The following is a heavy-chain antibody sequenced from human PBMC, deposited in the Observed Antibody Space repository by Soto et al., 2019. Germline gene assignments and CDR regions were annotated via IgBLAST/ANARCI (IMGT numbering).Heavy chain of an antibody. J-gene: IGHJ4*02. D-gene: IGHD3-22*01. CDR1: GFTFSSYA. CDR3: AKDPDYYDSSGSDY. CDR2: ISGSGGST. V-gene: IGHV3-23*01. Sequence: GGSLRLSCAASGFTFSSYAMSWVRQAPGKGLEWVSAISGSGGSTYYADSVKGRFTISRDNSKNTLYLQMNSLRAEDTAVYYCAKDPDYYDSSGSDYWGQGTLVTVSS.